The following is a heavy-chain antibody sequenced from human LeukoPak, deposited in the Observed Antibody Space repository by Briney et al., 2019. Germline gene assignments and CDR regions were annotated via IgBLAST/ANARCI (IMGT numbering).Heavy chain of an antibody. CDR3: ARAWATDYFDY. CDR2: MYYSGTI. Sequence: GSLRLSCAASGFTFSSYAMSWVRQAPGKGLEWIGYMYYSGTINYNPSLKSRVTISVDTSKNQFSLKLSSVTPADTAMYYCARAWATDYFDYWGQGTLVTVSS. V-gene: IGHV4-59*01. J-gene: IGHJ4*02. CDR1: GFTFSSYA.